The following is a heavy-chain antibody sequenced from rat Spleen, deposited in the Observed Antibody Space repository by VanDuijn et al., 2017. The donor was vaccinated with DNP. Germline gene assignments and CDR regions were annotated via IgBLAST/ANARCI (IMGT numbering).Heavy chain of an antibody. V-gene: IGHV2S12*01. CDR1: GYSLTSYG. CDR3: ARSPETSYIYFPWVH. Sequence: QVQLKESGPGLAQPSQTLSLTCTVSGYSLTSYGVSWARQPPGKVLEWIAAISSGGSTYYNSGLKSRLSISRDTSKSQVFLKMHSLHIEDTATYYCARSPETSYIYFPWVHWGQGTLVTVSS. CDR2: ISSGGST. J-gene: IGHJ3*01. D-gene: IGHD1-2*01.